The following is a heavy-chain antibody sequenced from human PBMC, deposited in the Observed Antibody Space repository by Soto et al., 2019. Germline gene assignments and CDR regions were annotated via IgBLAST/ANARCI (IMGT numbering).Heavy chain of an antibody. CDR3: VRRLAL. CDR1: GFNFGDFG. J-gene: IGHJ4*02. V-gene: IGHV3-48*01. Sequence: EVQLVESGGGLVQPGGSLRLSCAASGFNFGDFGMNWVRQAPGKGLEWVSFISTSGETKYYADSVKGRFTVSRDNVQNSLLLQMNSLRAEDTAVYYCVRRLALWGQGTLVTVSS. D-gene: IGHD3-16*01. CDR2: ISTSGETK.